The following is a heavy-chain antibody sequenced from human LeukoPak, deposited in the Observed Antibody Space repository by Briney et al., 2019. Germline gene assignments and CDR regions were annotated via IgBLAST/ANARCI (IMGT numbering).Heavy chain of an antibody. D-gene: IGHD1-26*01. J-gene: IGHJ3*02. CDR1: GFSLSTSGMC. CDR3: ARAYSGSLGDAFDI. Sequence: SGPALVKPTQTLTLTCTFSGFSLSTSGMCVSWIRQPPGKALEWLARIDWDDDKYYSTSLKTRLTISKDTSKNQVVLTMTNMDPVDTATYYCARAYSGSLGDAFDIWGQGTMVTVSS. V-gene: IGHV2-70*11. CDR2: IDWDDDK.